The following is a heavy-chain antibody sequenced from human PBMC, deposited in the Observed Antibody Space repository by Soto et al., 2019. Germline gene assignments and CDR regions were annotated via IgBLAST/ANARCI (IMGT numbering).Heavy chain of an antibody. J-gene: IGHJ4*02. D-gene: IGHD5-12*01. CDR2: IYYSGST. CDR3: ARAHPLVGGYDLDY. Sequence: SETLSLTCTVSGGSISSGVYYWSWIRQHPGKGLEWIGYIYYSGSTYYNPSLKSRVTISVETSKNQFSLKLRSVTAADTAVYYCARAHPLVGGYDLDYWGQGTLVTVSS. CDR1: GGSISSGVYY. V-gene: IGHV4-31*03.